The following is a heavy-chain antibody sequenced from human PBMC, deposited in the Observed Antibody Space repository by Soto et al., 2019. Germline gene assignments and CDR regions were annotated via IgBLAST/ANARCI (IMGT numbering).Heavy chain of an antibody. Sequence: PSXTLSLTCAVSGGSISSSSYFWCWIRQPPGKGLEWIGSIYYSGSTYYNPSLKSRVTVSVDTSKNQFPLNLSSVTAADTAVYYCARHPSNFWFDPWGQGTLVTVSS. J-gene: IGHJ5*02. D-gene: IGHD4-4*01. CDR3: ARHPSNFWFDP. V-gene: IGHV4-39*01. CDR2: IYYSGST. CDR1: GGSISSSSYF.